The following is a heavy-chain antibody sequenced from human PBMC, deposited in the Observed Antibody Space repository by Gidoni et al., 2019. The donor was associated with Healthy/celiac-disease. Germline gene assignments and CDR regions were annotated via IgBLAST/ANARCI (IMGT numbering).Heavy chain of an antibody. J-gene: IGHJ3*02. Sequence: VQLVESGGGVVQPGRSLRLSCAASGFTFSSYGMHWVRQAPGKGLEWVAVISYDGSNKYYADSVKGRFTISRDNSKNTLYLQMNSLRAEDTAVYYCAKGGYYDYIWGSYRANDAFDIWGQGTMVTVSS. CDR3: AKGGYYDYIWGSYRANDAFDI. V-gene: IGHV3-30*18. CDR1: GFTFSSYG. D-gene: IGHD3-16*02. CDR2: ISYDGSNK.